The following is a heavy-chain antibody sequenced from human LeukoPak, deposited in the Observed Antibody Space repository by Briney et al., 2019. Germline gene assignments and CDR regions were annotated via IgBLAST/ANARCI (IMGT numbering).Heavy chain of an antibody. CDR2: INPNSGGT. CDR1: GYTFTGYY. J-gene: IGHJ4*02. D-gene: IGHD2-15*01. Sequence: ASVKVSCKASGYTFTGYYMHWVRRAPGQGLEWMGWINPNSGGTNYAQKFQGRVTMTRDTSISTAYMELSRLRSDDTAVYYCARDSGSTSGFDNWGQGTLVTVPS. V-gene: IGHV1-2*02. CDR3: ARDSGSTSGFDN.